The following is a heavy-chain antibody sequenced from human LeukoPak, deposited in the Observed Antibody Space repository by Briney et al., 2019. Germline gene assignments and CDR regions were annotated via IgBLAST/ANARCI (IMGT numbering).Heavy chain of an antibody. J-gene: IGHJ1*01. CDR1: GHTFSGYY. CDR3: ARASLASAGTRF. Sequence: ASVKVSCKASGHTFSGYYIHWVRQAPGRGLEWVGWINARNGDANYAQKFQGRVILTRDTSITTSYMEVISLTSDDTAVYYCARASLASAGTRFWGQGTLVIVSS. D-gene: IGHD6-13*01. V-gene: IGHV1-2*02. CDR2: INARNGDA.